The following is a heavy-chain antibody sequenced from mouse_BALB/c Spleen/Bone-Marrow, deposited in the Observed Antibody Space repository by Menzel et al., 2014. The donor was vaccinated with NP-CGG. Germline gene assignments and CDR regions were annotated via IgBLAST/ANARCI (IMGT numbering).Heavy chain of an antibody. CDR3: ARLDGNYRYAMDY. Sequence: QVHVKQSGPGLVKPGASVKMSCKASGYTFTDYVITWVKQRTGQGLEWIGEIYPGSGSTYYNEKFKGKATLTADKSSNTAYMQLGSLTSEDSAVYFCARLDGNYRYAMDYWGQGTSVTVSS. J-gene: IGHJ4*01. CDR1: GYTFTDYV. D-gene: IGHD2-1*01. CDR2: IYPGSGST. V-gene: IGHV1-77*01.